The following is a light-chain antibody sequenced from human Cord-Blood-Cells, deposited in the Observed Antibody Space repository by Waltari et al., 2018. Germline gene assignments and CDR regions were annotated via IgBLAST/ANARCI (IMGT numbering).Light chain of an antibody. CDR3: HQSYSTPWA. CDR1: PSISSY. Sequence: DIQMTQSPSSLSASVGDRVTITCRASPSISSYVNWYQQKPGKAPKLLIYAASSLQSVAPSRFSGGGAGKDCTLIISSLQPEDFGTHYCHQSYSTPWAVGQGTKVEI. V-gene: IGKV1-39*01. J-gene: IGKJ1*01. CDR2: AAS.